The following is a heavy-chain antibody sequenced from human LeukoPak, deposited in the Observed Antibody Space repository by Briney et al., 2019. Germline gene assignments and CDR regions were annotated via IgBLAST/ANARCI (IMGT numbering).Heavy chain of an antibody. CDR1: GFTFSDHY. Sequence: GGSLRLSCAASGFTFSDHYMDWVRQVPGKGLEWVGRARNKANSHTTEYAASVKGRFTISRDDSKNSLYLQMNGLKTEDTAVYYCARGPTGSYSNFDYWGQGTLVTVSS. CDR3: ARGPTGSYSNFDY. V-gene: IGHV3-72*01. CDR2: ARNKANSHTT. D-gene: IGHD1-26*01. J-gene: IGHJ4*02.